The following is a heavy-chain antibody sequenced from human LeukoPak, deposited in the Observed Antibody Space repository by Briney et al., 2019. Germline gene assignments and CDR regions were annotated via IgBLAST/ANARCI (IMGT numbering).Heavy chain of an antibody. CDR1: SGSISNSTFY. D-gene: IGHD1-26*01. J-gene: IGHJ4*02. CDR3: ARRSDSGSDDGEDYFDY. V-gene: IGHV4-39*01. CDR2: MYYSGST. Sequence: SETLSLTCTVSSGSISNSTFYWGWIRQPPGKGLEWIGSMYYSGSTYYNPSLKSRVTITVDTSKNQFSLKLTSVTAADTAVCYCARRSDSGSDDGEDYFDYWGQGTLVTVSS.